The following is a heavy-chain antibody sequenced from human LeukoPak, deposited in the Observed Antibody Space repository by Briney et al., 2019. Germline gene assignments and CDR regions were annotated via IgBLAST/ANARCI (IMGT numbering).Heavy chain of an antibody. CDR3: AREGLGAPTSAGDAFDV. Sequence: GGSLRLSCAASGFTFSSYAMHWVRQAPGKGLEWVAVISYDGSNKYYADSVKGRFTISRDNAKNSLYLQMNSLRAEDTAVYYCAREGLGAPTSAGDAFDVWGQGTMVTVSS. CDR1: GFTFSSYA. CDR2: ISYDGSNK. V-gene: IGHV3-30-3*01. D-gene: IGHD3-16*01. J-gene: IGHJ3*01.